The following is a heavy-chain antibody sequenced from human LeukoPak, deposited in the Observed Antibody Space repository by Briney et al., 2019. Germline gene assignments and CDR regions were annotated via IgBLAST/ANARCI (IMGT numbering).Heavy chain of an antibody. CDR1: EGTFSSYA. CDR3: ARESLPYRGNSFGHYYGMDV. D-gene: IGHD4-23*01. V-gene: IGHV1-69*13. Sequence: ASVKVSCKASEGTFSSYAISWERQAPGQGLEWMGQIIPMLGTASYAQRFQGRVTLTADESTSTAYMELSSLRSEDTAVYYCARESLPYRGNSFGHYYGMDVWGQGTTVTVSS. J-gene: IGHJ6*02. CDR2: IIPMLGTA.